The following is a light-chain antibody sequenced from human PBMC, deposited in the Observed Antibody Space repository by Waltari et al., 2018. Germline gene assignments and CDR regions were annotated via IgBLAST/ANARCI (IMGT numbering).Light chain of an antibody. Sequence: EIVLTQSPGTLSLSPGERATLSCRASQSVSKYLAWYQQKPVQAPRLLIYDASTRATGIPDRFSGSGSGTDFSLTISRLEPEDFAVYYCQKYVSLPATFGQGTKVEIK. J-gene: IGKJ1*01. CDR2: DAS. CDR1: QSVSKY. CDR3: QKYVSLPAT. V-gene: IGKV3-20*01.